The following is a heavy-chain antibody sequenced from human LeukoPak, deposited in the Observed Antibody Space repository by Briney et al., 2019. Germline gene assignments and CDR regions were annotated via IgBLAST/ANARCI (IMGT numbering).Heavy chain of an antibody. J-gene: IGHJ4*02. CDR1: GYSISSGYY. CDR2: MYHSGKI. CDR3: ARVTGYVMEDYFDY. D-gene: IGHD6-13*01. Sequence: SETLSLTCTVSGYSISSGYYWGWIRKPPGKGLEWIGSMYHSGKIYYNPFLMSRVTISVDTSKNQFSLRLSSVTAADTAVYYCARVTGYVMEDYFDYWGQGTLVTVSS. V-gene: IGHV4-38-2*02.